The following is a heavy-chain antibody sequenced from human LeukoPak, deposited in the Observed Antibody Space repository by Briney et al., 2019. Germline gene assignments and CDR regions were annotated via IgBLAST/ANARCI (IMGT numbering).Heavy chain of an antibody. Sequence: GVSLRLSCAASGFTFSSYWMLWVRQAPGKGLVWVSRINSDGSSTSYADSVKGRFTISRDNAKNTLSLQMNSLRAEDTAVYYCARDGILGSHDYWGQGTLVTVSS. D-gene: IGHD3-3*02. V-gene: IGHV3-74*01. CDR3: ARDGILGSHDY. CDR1: GFTFSSYW. J-gene: IGHJ4*02. CDR2: INSDGSST.